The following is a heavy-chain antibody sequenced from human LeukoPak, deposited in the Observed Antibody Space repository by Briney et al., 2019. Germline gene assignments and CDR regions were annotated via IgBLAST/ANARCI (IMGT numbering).Heavy chain of an antibody. J-gene: IGHJ4*02. Sequence: PGGSLRLSCAASGFSFNTYAMLWARQAPGKGLEYVSAISSNGDSTYYANSVKGRFTISRDNSKKTLFLQMGSLRAEDMAVYYCVRDSGGDAYNDYFDSWGQGTLVTVSS. CDR2: ISSNGDST. CDR1: GFSFNTYA. D-gene: IGHD5-24*01. CDR3: VRDSGGDAYNDYFDS. V-gene: IGHV3-64*01.